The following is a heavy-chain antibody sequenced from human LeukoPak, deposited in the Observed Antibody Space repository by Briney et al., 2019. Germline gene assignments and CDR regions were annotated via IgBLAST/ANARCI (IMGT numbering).Heavy chain of an antibody. V-gene: IGHV1-3*03. J-gene: IGHJ3*02. CDR1: GYTFTSYA. CDR2: INAGNGNT. D-gene: IGHD3-3*01. CDR3: AIKSDFWSGYSVSDAFDI. Sequence: GASVKVSCKASGYTFTSYAMHWVRQAPGQRLEWMGWINAGNGNTKYSQEFQGRVTITRDTSASTAYMELSSLRSEDMAVYCCAIKSDFWSGYSVSDAFDIWGQGTMVTVSS.